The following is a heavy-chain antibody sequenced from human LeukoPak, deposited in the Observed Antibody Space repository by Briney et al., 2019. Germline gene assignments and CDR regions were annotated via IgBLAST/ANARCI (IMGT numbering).Heavy chain of an antibody. J-gene: IGHJ4*02. V-gene: IGHV3-74*01. CDR1: GFTFSSYW. CDR3: AGRSGSYYSLNY. Sequence: GGSLRLSCAAAGFTFSSYWMHWVRQAPGKVLVWVSRINSDGSGTSYADSVKGRFTISRDNAKNTLYLQMNSLRAEDTAVYYCAGRSGSYYSLNYWGQGTLVTVSS. CDR2: INSDGSGT. D-gene: IGHD3-10*01.